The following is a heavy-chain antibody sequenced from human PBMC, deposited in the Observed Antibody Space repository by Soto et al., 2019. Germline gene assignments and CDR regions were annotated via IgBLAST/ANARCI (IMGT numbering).Heavy chain of an antibody. CDR1: GFSLSTSGVG. J-gene: IGHJ6*02. D-gene: IGHD3-22*01. CDR3: AHSYYYDSSGYYYGGWDYGMDV. V-gene: IGHV2-5*02. Sequence: QITLKESGPTLVKPTQTLTLTCTFSGFSLSTSGVGVGWIRQPPGKALEWLALIYWDDDKRYSPSLKSRLTITTDTSKNQVVLTMTNMDPVDTATYYCAHSYYYDSSGYYYGGWDYGMDVWGQGTTVTVSS. CDR2: IYWDDDK.